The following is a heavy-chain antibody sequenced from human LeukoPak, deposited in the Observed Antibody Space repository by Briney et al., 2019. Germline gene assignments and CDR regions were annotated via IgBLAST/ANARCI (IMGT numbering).Heavy chain of an antibody. Sequence: GGSVKRSCKSSGFTFTDAYIHWARQAPGQGLEWMGWINPYSAAINYAQKFQGRVTLTRDTSISTAYMELRSLRSDDTAVYYCAREEDALGPPNYYDSSGDDAFDIWGQGTMDSVSS. CDR1: GFTFTDAY. V-gene: IGHV1-2*02. J-gene: IGHJ3*02. CDR2: INPYSAAI. CDR3: AREEDALGPPNYYDSSGDDAFDI. D-gene: IGHD3-22*01.